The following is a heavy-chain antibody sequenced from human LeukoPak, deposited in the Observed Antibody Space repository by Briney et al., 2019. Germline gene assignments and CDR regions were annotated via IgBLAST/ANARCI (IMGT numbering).Heavy chain of an antibody. CDR3: ASGLELPYFDY. V-gene: IGHV4-30-2*01. CDR2: IYHSGST. Sequence: SETLSLTCAVSGGSISSGGYSWSWIRQPPGKGLEWIGYIYHSGSTYYNPSLKSRVTISVDRSKNQFSLKLSSVTAVDPAVYYCASGLELPYFDYWGQGTLVTVSS. D-gene: IGHD1-26*01. CDR1: GGSISSGGYS. J-gene: IGHJ4*02.